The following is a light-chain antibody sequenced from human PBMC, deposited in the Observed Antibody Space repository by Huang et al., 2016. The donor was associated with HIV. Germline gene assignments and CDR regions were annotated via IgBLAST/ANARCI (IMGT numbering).Light chain of an antibody. Sequence: EIVLTQSPATLSLSPGERATLSCWASQSIGSYLAWYQHKPGQAPRLLIFDASKRATGIPARFSGSGAGTDFILTISNLEPEDFALYYCQQRNNWPLTFGGGTKVEI. V-gene: IGKV3-11*01. CDR1: QSIGSY. CDR2: DAS. CDR3: QQRNNWPLT. J-gene: IGKJ4*01.